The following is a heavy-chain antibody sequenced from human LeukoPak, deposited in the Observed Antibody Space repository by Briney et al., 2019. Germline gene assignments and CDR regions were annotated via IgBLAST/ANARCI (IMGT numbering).Heavy chain of an antibody. D-gene: IGHD3-16*02. Sequence: SETLSLTCAVYGGSFSGYYWSWIRQPPGKGLEWIGEINHSGSTNYNPSLKSRVTISVDTSKNQFSLKLSSVTAADTAVYYCARDPGSYRYSDYWGQGTLVTVSS. CDR3: ARDPGSYRYSDY. J-gene: IGHJ4*02. V-gene: IGHV4-34*01. CDR1: GGSFSGYY. CDR2: INHSGST.